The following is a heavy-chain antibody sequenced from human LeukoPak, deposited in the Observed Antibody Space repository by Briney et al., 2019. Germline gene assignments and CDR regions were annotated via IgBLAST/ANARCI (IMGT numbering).Heavy chain of an antibody. Sequence: GGSLRLSCAASGFTFSSYAMSWVRQAPGKGLEWVSAISGSGGSTYYADSVKGRFTISRDNSRNTVYMQMDSLRAEDTAIYFCAGDRNSDWYSPLDYWGQGTQVTVSP. D-gene: IGHD6-19*01. CDR2: ISGSGGST. J-gene: IGHJ4*02. CDR1: GFTFSSYA. CDR3: AGDRNSDWYSPLDY. V-gene: IGHV3-23*01.